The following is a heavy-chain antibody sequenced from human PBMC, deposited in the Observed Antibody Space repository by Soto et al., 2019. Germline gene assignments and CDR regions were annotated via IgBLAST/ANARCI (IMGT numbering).Heavy chain of an antibody. CDR3: ARGFRGPLVPLVLDY. V-gene: IGHV4-34*01. J-gene: IGHJ4*02. CDR2: INHSGST. D-gene: IGHD6-6*01. Sequence: QVQLQQWGAGLLKPSETLSLTCAVYGGSFSGYYWIWIRQPPGKGLEWIGEINHSGSTNYNPSLKSRVTISVDTSKNQFSLKLSSVTAADTAVYYCARGFRGPLVPLVLDYWGQGTLVTVSS. CDR1: GGSFSGYY.